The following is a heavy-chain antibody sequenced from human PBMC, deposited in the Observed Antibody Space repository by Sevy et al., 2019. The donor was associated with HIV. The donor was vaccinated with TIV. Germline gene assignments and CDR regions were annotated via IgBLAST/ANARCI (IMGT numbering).Heavy chain of an antibody. CDR3: VKEFYSREGFFDY. J-gene: IGHJ4*02. V-gene: IGHV3-23*01. D-gene: IGHD6-13*01. CDR2: ISNSGDRT. Sequence: GGSLRLSCAASGFTFSSYGMVWVRQAPGKGLEWVSGISNSGDRTYDADSVKGRFTISRDNSKNTLYLQMNSLRAEDTGVYYCVKEFYSREGFFDYWGPGTLVTVSS. CDR1: GFTFSSYG.